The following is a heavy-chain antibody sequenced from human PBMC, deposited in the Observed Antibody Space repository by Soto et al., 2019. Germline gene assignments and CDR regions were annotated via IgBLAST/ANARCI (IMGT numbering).Heavy chain of an antibody. J-gene: IGHJ5*02. CDR1: GGSISSGGYY. D-gene: IGHD3-10*01. V-gene: IGHV4-31*03. CDR3: ARVYNVLLWFGESQNWFDP. Sequence: QVKLQESGPGLVKPSQTLSLTCTVSGGSISSGGYYWSWIRQHPGKGLEWIGYIYYSGSTYYNPSLQSRVTISVDTSKNQFSLKLSSVTAADTAVYYCARVYNVLLWFGESQNWFDPWGQGTLVTVAS. CDR2: IYYSGST.